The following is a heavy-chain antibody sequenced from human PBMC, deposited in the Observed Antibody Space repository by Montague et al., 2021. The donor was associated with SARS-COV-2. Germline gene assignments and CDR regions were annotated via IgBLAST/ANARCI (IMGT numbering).Heavy chain of an antibody. CDR2: IDNSGST. J-gene: IGHJ4*02. CDR3: AASGRRGYSNPFHH. D-gene: IGHD4-11*01. CDR1: GGSIGAYY. Sequence: SETLSLTCTASGGSIGAYYWSWIRQPPGKGLEWIGYIDNSGSTNHNPSLESRVTMSVDTSKNQFSLKLNSVTAADTAVYFCAASGRRGYSNPFHHCGRGSLVTVSS. V-gene: IGHV4-59*01.